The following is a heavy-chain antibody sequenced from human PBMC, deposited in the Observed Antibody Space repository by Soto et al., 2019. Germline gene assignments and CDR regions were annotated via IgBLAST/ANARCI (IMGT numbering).Heavy chain of an antibody. CDR3: ASAWHIVVVTAIDAFYI. V-gene: IGHV6-1*01. D-gene: IGHD2-21*02. Sequence: SQTLSITCAISGDSVSSNSAAWNWIRQSPSRGLEWLGRTYYRYKWYNDYAVSVKSRITINPDTSKNQFSLQLNSVIPEDTAVYYCASAWHIVVVTAIDAFYIWGQGTMVTVSS. CDR1: GDSVSSNSAA. J-gene: IGHJ3*02. CDR2: TYYRYKWYN.